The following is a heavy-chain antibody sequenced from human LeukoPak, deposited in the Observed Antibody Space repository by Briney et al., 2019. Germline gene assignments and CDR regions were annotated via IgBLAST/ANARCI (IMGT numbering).Heavy chain of an antibody. Sequence: SVKVSCKASGGTFSSYAISWVRQAPGQGLEWMGGIIPIFGTANYTQKFQGRVTITADESTSTAYMELSSLRSDDTAVYYCARLNPTYYYDSSGNYYLGYFDYWGQGTLVTVSS. J-gene: IGHJ4*02. CDR1: GGTFSSYA. CDR3: ARLNPTYYYDSSGNYYLGYFDY. D-gene: IGHD3-22*01. CDR2: IIPIFGTA. V-gene: IGHV1-69*13.